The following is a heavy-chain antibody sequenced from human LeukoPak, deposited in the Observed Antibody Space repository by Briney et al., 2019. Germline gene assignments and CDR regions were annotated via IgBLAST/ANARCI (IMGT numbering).Heavy chain of an antibody. Sequence: SETLSLTCAVYGESFSGYYWAWIRQPPGKGLEWIGEINHTGRTNYKPSLKSRVTISVDSSKNQFSLKLTSVTAADTAVYCCARVDYGDYSRHFDYWGQGTLVTVSS. CDR1: GESFSGYY. CDR3: ARVDYGDYSRHFDY. V-gene: IGHV4-34*01. D-gene: IGHD4-17*01. CDR2: INHTGRT. J-gene: IGHJ4*02.